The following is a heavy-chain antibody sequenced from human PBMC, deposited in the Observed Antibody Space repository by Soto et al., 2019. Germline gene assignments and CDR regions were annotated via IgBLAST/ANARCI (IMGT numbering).Heavy chain of an antibody. J-gene: IGHJ3*02. D-gene: IGHD3-10*01. CDR2: ISGGGGPT. CDR1: GFTFSTYA. CDR3: AKVSRFLDSGLI. V-gene: IGHV3-23*01. Sequence: EVQLLESGGGLVQPGGSLRLSCTASGFTFSTYAMTWVRQAPGKGLEWVSAISGGGGPTYYADSVKGRFTISRDNSKNTLYLQMNSLRADDTAVYYCAKVSRFLDSGLIWGQWTLVTVSS.